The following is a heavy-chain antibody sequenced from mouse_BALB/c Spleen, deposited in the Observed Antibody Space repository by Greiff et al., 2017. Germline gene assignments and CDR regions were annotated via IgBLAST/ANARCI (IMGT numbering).Heavy chain of an antibody. CDR1: GFTFSDYY. CDR2: ISDGGSYT. D-gene: IGHD1-1*01. V-gene: IGHV5-4*02. J-gene: IGHJ1*01. Sequence: EVQRVESGGGLVKPGGSLKLSCAASGFTFSDYYMYWVRQTPEKRLEWVATISDGGSYTYYPDSVKGRFTISRDNAKNNLYLQMSSLKSEDTAMYYCARGYGSPYWYFDVWGAGTTVTVSS. CDR3: ARGYGSPYWYFDV.